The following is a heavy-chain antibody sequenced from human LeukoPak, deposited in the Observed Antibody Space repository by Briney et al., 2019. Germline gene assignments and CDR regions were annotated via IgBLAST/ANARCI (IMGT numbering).Heavy chain of an antibody. D-gene: IGHD6-19*01. Sequence: SETLSLTCAVYGGSFSGYYWSWIRQPPGKGLEWIGEINHSGSTNYNPSLKSRVTISVDTSKNQFSLKLSSVTAADTAVYYCARTYSSGWYYWGQGTLVTVSS. CDR2: INHSGST. CDR3: ARTYSSGWYY. J-gene: IGHJ4*02. V-gene: IGHV4-34*01. CDR1: GGSFSGYY.